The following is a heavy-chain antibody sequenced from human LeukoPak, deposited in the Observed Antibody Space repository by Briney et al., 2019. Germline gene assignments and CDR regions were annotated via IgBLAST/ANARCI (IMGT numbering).Heavy chain of an antibody. D-gene: IGHD1-26*01. V-gene: IGHV4-59*01. Sequence: TSETLSLTCTVSGGSISSYYWSWIRQPPGKGLEWIGYIYYSGSTNYNPPLKSRVTISVDTSKNQFSLKLSSVTAADTAVYYCASLDWELRGGFDYWGQGTLVTVSS. CDR2: IYYSGST. J-gene: IGHJ4*02. CDR1: GGSISSYY. CDR3: ASLDWELRGGFDY.